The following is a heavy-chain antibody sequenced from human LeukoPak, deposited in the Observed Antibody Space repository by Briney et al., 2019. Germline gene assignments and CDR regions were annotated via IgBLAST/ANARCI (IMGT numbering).Heavy chain of an antibody. Sequence: PSETLSLTCAVYGGSFSGYYWSWIRQPPGKGLEWIGEINHSGSTNYNPSLKSRVTISVDTSKNQFTLKLSSVTAADTAVYYCARGFPRLDYWGQGTPVTVSS. CDR1: GGSFSGYY. V-gene: IGHV4-34*01. CDR2: INHSGST. CDR3: ARGFPRLDY. J-gene: IGHJ4*02.